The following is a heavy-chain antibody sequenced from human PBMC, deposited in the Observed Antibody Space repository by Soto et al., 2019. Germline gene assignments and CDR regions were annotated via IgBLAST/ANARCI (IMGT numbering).Heavy chain of an antibody. D-gene: IGHD2-21*02. J-gene: IGHJ4*02. CDR1: GGTFSSYT. CDR2: IIPILGIA. CDR3: ARDFERGGDPGFDY. Sequence: QVQLVQSGAEVKKPGSSVKVSCKASGGTFSSYTISWVRQAPGQGLEWMGRIIPILGIANYAQKFQGRVTISADKSTGTAYMELSSLRSEDTAVYYCARDFERGGDPGFDYWGQGTLVTVSS. V-gene: IGHV1-69*08.